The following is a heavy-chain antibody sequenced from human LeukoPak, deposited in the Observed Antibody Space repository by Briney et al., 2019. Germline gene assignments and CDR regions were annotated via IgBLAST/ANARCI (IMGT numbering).Heavy chain of an antibody. CDR1: GFTFSSYA. CDR3: AKTVSGRYCSSTSCYIPFDY. J-gene: IGHJ4*02. CDR2: ISDSGGGT. Sequence: PGGSLRLSCAASGFTFSSYAMSWVRQAPEKGLEWVSTISDSGGGTYYTDSVKGRSTISRDNSKNTLYLQMNSLRAEDTAVYYCAKTVSGRYCSSTSCYIPFDYWGQGTPVTVSS. V-gene: IGHV3-23*01. D-gene: IGHD2-2*02.